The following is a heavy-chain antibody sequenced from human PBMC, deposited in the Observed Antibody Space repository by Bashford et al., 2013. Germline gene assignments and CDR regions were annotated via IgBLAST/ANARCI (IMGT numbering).Heavy chain of an antibody. Sequence: ASVKVSCKASGYTFSDYYLHWVRQAPGQGLEWMGWINLTLTSGAXKYAEXFQGRVTMTRDTSISTAYMELSSLRSDDTAVYFCARDGPVVGVWNAFDVWGQGTVVTVSS. CDR2: INLTLTSGAX. CDR1: GYTFSDYY. CDR3: ARDGPVVGVWNAFDV. V-gene: IGHV1-2*02. J-gene: IGHJ3*01. D-gene: IGHD1-26*01.